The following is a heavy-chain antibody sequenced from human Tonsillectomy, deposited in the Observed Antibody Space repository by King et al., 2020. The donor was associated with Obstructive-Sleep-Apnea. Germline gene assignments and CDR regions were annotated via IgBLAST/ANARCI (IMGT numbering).Heavy chain of an antibody. CDR1: GGSISDGGYS. J-gene: IGHJ4*02. CDR3: ARVCIDMATIPMYYFDY. Sequence: QLQESGSGLVKPSQTLSLTCAVSGGSISDGGYSWNWIRQPPGKGLQWIGYIHHSGSTYYNPSLKSRVTMSVDRSKNQLSLRLRSVTAADTAVYYCARVCIDMATIPMYYFDYWGQGTLVTVSS. CDR2: IHHSGST. V-gene: IGHV4-30-2*01. D-gene: IGHD5-24*01.